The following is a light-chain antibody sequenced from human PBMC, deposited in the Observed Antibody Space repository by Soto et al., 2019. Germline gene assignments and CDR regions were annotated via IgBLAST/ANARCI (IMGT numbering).Light chain of an antibody. J-gene: IGKJ1*01. CDR3: QQSYSTPRT. CDR2: AAS. V-gene: IGKV1-39*01. Sequence: DIQMTQSPSSLSASVGDRVTITCRASQSISSYLNWYQQKPGKAPKLLIYAASSLQSVVPSRFSGSGSVKDFTLNISSLQPEDVATYYCQQSYSTPRTFGQGTKVEIK. CDR1: QSISSY.